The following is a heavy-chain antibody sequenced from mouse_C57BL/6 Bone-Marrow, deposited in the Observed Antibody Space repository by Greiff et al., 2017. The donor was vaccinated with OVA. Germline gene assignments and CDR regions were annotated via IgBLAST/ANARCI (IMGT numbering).Heavy chain of an antibody. CDR1: GIDFSRYW. D-gene: IGHD3-2*02. J-gene: IGHJ2*01. CDR2: INPDSSTI. CDR3: ARGAAQATGNYFDY. V-gene: IGHV4-1*01. Sequence: TASGIDFSRYWMSWVRRAPGKGLEWIGEINPDSSTINYAPSLKDKFIISRDNAKNTLYLQMSKVRSEDTALYYCARGAAQATGNYFDYWGQGTTLTVSS.